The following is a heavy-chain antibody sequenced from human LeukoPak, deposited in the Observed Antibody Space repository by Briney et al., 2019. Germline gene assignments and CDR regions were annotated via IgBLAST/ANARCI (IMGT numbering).Heavy chain of an antibody. CDR2: IYTSGST. CDR1: GGSISSYY. D-gene: IGHD2-2*01. V-gene: IGHV4-4*07. CDR3: VGGRDCSSTSRYGL. Sequence: KPSETLSLTCTVSGGSISSYYWSWIRQPAGKGLEWIGRIYTSGSTNYNPSLKSRVTISVDTSKNQFSLKLSSVTAADTAVYYCVGGRDCSSTSRYGLWGQGTLVTVSS. J-gene: IGHJ4*02.